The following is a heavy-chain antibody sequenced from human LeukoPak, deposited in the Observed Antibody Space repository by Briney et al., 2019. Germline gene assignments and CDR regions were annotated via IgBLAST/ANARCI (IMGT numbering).Heavy chain of an antibody. CDR1: GDSITSRSFY. V-gene: IGHV4-39*02. J-gene: IGHJ4*02. D-gene: IGHD1-26*01. Sequence: SETLSLTCFVSGDSITSRSFYWGWIRQPPGKNLEWIGNVYFNGRTSYNPSLKTRVTISVDTSRNHFSLKLTSVTAADTAVYYCARRGNGSFYYFDDWGQGTLVTVSS. CDR3: ARRGNGSFYYFDD. CDR2: VYFNGRT.